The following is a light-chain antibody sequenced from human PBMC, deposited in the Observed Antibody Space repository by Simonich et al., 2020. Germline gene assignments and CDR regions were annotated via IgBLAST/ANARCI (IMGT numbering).Light chain of an antibody. CDR2: EGS. Sequence: QSALTQPASVSGSPGQSITISCTGTSSVVGSYNLVSWSQQHPGKAPKRMIYEGSKRPSGVSNRFSGSKSGNTASLTISGLQAEDEADYYCCSYAGSSTVVFGGGTKLTVL. J-gene: IGLJ2*01. CDR1: SSVVGSYNL. V-gene: IGLV2-23*01. CDR3: CSYAGSSTVV.